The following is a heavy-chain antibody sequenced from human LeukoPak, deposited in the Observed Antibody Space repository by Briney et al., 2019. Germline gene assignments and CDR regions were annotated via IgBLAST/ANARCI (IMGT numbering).Heavy chain of an antibody. V-gene: IGHV3-49*03. CDR3: TRERVPGYRYGDPGY. CDR1: GFTFADYA. J-gene: IGHJ4*02. CDR2: FRSKVFGGTT. D-gene: IGHD5-18*01. Sequence: GVLRLSCTASGFTFADYAMSWFRQAPGKVLEWVSYFRSKVFGGTTEYAASVKGRFTISRDDSKSIAYLQMKSLKTEDTAVYYCTRERVPGYRYGDPGYWGQGALVTVSS.